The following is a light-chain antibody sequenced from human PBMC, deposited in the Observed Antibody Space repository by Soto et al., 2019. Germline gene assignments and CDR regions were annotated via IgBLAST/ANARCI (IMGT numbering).Light chain of an antibody. V-gene: IGKV3-15*01. CDR1: QSVGDR. J-gene: IGKJ4*01. Sequence: EVVMTQSPATLSVSPGERATLSCRASQSVGDRLAWYQQKPGQPPRLLIYGASTRATGIPARFSGSGSETEFTLXXSSLQSEDFAVYSXQQHISWPLTFGGGTKVEI. CDR2: GAS. CDR3: QQHISWPLT.